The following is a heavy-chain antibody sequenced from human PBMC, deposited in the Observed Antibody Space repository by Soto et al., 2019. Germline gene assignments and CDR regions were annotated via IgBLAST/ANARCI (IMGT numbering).Heavy chain of an antibody. D-gene: IGHD6-6*01. Sequence: SETLSLTCTVYGGSFSDYFWAWIRQPPGKGLEWIGEIRHSGSTRYNPSLESRVTISVDTSRNQFSLKLNSVTAADTAIYYCARQREYPLYFDYWGQGTLVTVSS. CDR3: ARQREYPLYFDY. CDR2: IRHSGST. V-gene: IGHV4-34*01. J-gene: IGHJ4*02. CDR1: GGSFSDYF.